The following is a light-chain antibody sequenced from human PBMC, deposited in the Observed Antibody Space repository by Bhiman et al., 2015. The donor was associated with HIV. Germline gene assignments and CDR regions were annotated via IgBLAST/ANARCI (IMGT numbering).Light chain of an antibody. CDR3: ATWDSSLGIVV. Sequence: QSVLTQPPSVSAAPGQRVTISCTGFTSNIGLNYVSWYQQVPGTTPKLVIFENDRRFLGIPDRFSGSKSGASATLGITGLQTGDEADYYCATWDSSLGIVVFGGGTTLTAL. CDR1: TSNIGLNY. V-gene: IGLV1-51*01. CDR2: END. J-gene: IGLJ3*02.